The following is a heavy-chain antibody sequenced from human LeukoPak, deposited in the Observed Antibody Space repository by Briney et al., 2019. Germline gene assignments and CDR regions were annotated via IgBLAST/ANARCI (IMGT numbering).Heavy chain of an antibody. V-gene: IGHV5-51*01. D-gene: IGHD3-22*01. CDR2: IYPGDSEP. Sequence: KVGESLKISCKGSGYSFTSYWIGWVRQMPGKGLEWMGIIYPGDSEPRYSPSFQGQVIISADKSITTVYLQWSSLKASDTAMYYCARLDTSGYYYYGMDVWGQGTTVTVSS. CDR1: GYSFTSYW. J-gene: IGHJ6*02. CDR3: ARLDTSGYYYYGMDV.